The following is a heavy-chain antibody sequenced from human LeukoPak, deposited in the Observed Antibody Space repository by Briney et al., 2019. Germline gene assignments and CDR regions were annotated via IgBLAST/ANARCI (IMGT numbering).Heavy chain of an antibody. CDR2: ISGSGGST. V-gene: IGHV3-23*01. J-gene: IGHJ4*02. D-gene: IGHD3-10*01. CDR3: AKDPRYGSGSYHLDY. CDR1: GFTFSSYA. Sequence: PGGSLRLSCAASGFTFSSYAMSWVRQAPGKGLEWVSAISGSGGSTYYADSVKGRFTISRDNSKNTMYLQMSSLRAEDTAVYYCAKDPRYGSGSYHLDYWGQGTLVTVSS.